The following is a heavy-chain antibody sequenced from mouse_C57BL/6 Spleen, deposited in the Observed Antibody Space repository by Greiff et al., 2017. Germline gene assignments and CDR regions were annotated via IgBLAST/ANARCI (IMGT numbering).Heavy chain of an antibody. CDR3: TRRGYYYGTPYYFDY. J-gene: IGHJ2*01. D-gene: IGHD1-1*01. Sequence: LVESGAELVRPGASVTLSCKASGYTFTDYEMHWVKQTPVHGLEWIGAIDPETGGTAYNQKFKGKAILTADKSSSTAYMELRSLTSEDSAVYYCTRRGYYYGTPYYFDYWGQGTTLTVSS. CDR1: GYTFTDYE. CDR2: IDPETGGT. V-gene: IGHV1-15*01.